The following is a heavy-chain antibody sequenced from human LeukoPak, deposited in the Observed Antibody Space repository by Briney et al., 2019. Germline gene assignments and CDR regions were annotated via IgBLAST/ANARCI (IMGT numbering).Heavy chain of an antibody. CDR3: ARGMEYEQWLFPRLDY. D-gene: IGHD6-19*01. Sequence: GASVKVSCKASGGTFSSYAISWVRQAPGQGLEWMGGIIPIFGTANYAQKFQGRVTITADESTSTAYMELSSLRSEDTAVYYCARGMEYEQWLFPRLDYWGQGTLVTVSS. V-gene: IGHV1-69*13. CDR1: GGTFSSYA. J-gene: IGHJ4*02. CDR2: IIPIFGTA.